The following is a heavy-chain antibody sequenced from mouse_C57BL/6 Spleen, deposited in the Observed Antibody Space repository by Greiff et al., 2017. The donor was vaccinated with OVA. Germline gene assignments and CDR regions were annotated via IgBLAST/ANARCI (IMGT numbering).Heavy chain of an antibody. CDR3: ARSGYGNYPDY. D-gene: IGHD2-10*02. V-gene: IGHV1-61*01. CDR2: IYPSDSET. CDR1: GYTFTSYW. J-gene: IGHJ2*01. Sequence: QVHVKQPGAELVRPGSSVKLSCKASGYTFTSYWMDWVKQRPGQGLEWIGNIYPSDSETHYNQKFKDKATLTVDKSSSTAYMQLSSLTSEDSAVYYCARSGYGNYPDYWGQGTTLTVSS.